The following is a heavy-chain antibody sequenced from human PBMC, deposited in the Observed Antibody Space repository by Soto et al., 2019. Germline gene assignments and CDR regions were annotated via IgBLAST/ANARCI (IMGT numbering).Heavy chain of an antibody. CDR3: AKEKDYSLCYGMDV. D-gene: IGHD2-15*01. V-gene: IGHV3-30*18. Sequence: QVQLVESGGVVVQPGRSLRLSCAASGFPFSNYGMHWFRQAPGKGLEWLAVISHAGNTKYYADSVKGRFTISRDSSKNTVFLQMSSLRGEDTAVYHCAKEKDYSLCYGMDVWGQGTRVTVSS. CDR2: ISHAGNTK. J-gene: IGHJ6*02. CDR1: GFPFSNYG.